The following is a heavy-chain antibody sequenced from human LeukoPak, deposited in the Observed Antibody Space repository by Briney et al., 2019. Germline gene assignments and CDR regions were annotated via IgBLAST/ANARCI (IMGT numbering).Heavy chain of an antibody. J-gene: IGHJ4*02. CDR1: GFTFSSYE. CDR2: ISSSGSTI. CDR3: ASELGYSYALDY. D-gene: IGHD5-18*01. Sequence: GGSLRLSCSASGFTFSSYEMNWVRQAPGKGLEWVSYISSSGSTIYYADSVKGRFTISRDNAKNSLYLQMNSLRAEDTAVYYCASELGYSYALDYWGQGTLVTVSS. V-gene: IGHV3-48*03.